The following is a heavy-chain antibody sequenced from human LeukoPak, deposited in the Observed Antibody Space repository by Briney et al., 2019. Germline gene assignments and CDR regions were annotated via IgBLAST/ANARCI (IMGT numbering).Heavy chain of an antibody. CDR2: ISSSSSYI. D-gene: IGHD6-19*01. CDR1: GFTFSSYS. V-gene: IGHV3-21*04. CDR3: AKRIYGWYQIDY. J-gene: IGHJ4*02. Sequence: GGSLRLSCAASGFTFSSYSMNWVRQAPGKGLEWVSSISSSSSYIYYADSVKGRFTISRDNAKNSLYLQMNSLRADDTAVYFCAKRIYGWYQIDYWGQGTLVTVSS.